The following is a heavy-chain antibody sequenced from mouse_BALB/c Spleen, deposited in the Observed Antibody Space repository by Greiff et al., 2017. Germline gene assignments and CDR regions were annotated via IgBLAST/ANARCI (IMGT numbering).Heavy chain of an antibody. V-gene: IGHV10-1*02. D-gene: IGHD1-1*01. CDR1: GFTFNTYA. CDR3: VRVYYYGSKGVYYAMDY. Sequence: GGGLVQPKGSLKLSCAASGFTFNTYAMNWVRQAPGKGLEWVARIRSKSNNYATYYADSVKDRFTISRDDSQSMLYLQMNNLKTEDTAMYYCVRVYYYGSKGVYYAMDYWGQGTSVTVSS. J-gene: IGHJ4*01. CDR2: IRSKSNNYAT.